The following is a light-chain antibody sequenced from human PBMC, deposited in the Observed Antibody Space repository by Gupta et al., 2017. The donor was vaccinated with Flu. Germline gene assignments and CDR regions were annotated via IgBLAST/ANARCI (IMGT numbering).Light chain of an antibody. CDR2: LGS. CDR1: QILLHSNGYNY. J-gene: IGKJ1*01. CDR3: MQARQTPLT. V-gene: IGKV2-28*01. Sequence: IACRSSQILLHSNGYNYLEWYLQKPGQSPQLLIYLGSNRASGVPDRVSGSGSGTDFTLKISRVEAEDVGVYYCMQARQTPLTFGQGTKVEIK.